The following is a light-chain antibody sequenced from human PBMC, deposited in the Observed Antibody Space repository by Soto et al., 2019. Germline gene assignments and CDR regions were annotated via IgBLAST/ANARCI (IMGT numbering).Light chain of an antibody. CDR3: QVWDSSTGGV. CDR1: NIGSKN. J-gene: IGLJ2*01. Sequence: SYELTQPLSVSVALGQTARITCGGNNIGSKNVHWYQQKPGQAPVLVIYRDSNRPSWIPERFSGSNSGNTATLTISRAQAGDEADYYCQVWDSSTGGVFGGGTKVTVL. CDR2: RDS. V-gene: IGLV3-9*01.